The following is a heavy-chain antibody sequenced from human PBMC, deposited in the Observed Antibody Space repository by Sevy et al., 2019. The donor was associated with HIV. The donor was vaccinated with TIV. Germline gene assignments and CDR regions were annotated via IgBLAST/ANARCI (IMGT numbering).Heavy chain of an antibody. CDR2: FDPQHDET. V-gene: IGHV1-24*01. D-gene: IGHD3-9*01. CDR1: GYSLTKLS. Sequence: ASVKVSCKVSGYSLTKLSINWVRQAPGKGLEWMGHFDPQHDETIYAGRFQGRVTITADTSIDMGYMERSRLTSEDTAVYYCATVGLRYLRGSSSYQGDWFDPWGQGTLVTVSP. J-gene: IGHJ5*02. CDR3: ATVGLRYLRGSSSYQGDWFDP.